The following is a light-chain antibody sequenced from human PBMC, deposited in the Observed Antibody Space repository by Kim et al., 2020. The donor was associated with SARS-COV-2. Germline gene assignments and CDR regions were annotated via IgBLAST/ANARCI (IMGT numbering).Light chain of an antibody. CDR3: QAWGSSTVV. CDR1: KLGDKY. CDR2: QDS. J-gene: IGLJ2*01. V-gene: IGLV3-1*01. Sequence: SVSPGQTARITCSGDKLGDKYACWYQQKPGQSPVLVIYQDSKRPSGIPERFSGSNSGNTATLTISGTQAMDEADYYCQAWGSSTVVFGGGTKLTVL.